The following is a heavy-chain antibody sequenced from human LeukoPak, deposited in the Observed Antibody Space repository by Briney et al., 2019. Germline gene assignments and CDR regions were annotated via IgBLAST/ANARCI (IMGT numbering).Heavy chain of an antibody. CDR2: INAGNGNT. CDR1: GYTFTTYA. Sequence: ASVKVSCKASGYTFTTYAMHWVRQAPGQRLEWMGWINAGNGNTKYSQKFQARVTITRDTSASTAYMELSSLRSEDTAVYYCARTVGRVDWSTPEGGYYYNMDVWGQGTTVTVSS. J-gene: IGHJ6*02. V-gene: IGHV1-3*01. D-gene: IGHD3-9*01. CDR3: ARTVGRVDWSTPEGGYYYNMDV.